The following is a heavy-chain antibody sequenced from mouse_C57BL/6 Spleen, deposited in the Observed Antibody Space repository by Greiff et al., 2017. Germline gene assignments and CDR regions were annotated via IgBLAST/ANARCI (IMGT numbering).Heavy chain of an antibody. CDR1: GYTFTSYW. Sequence: VQLQQPGAELVKPGASVQMSCKASGYTFTSYWITWVKQRPGQGLEWIGDLYPGSGSTNYNEKFKSKATLTVDTSSSTAYMQLSSLTSEDSAVYYCARGDYGISSRYWYFDVWGTGTTVTVSS. CDR2: LYPGSGST. CDR3: ARGDYGISSRYWYFDV. D-gene: IGHD1-1*01. J-gene: IGHJ1*03. V-gene: IGHV1-55*01.